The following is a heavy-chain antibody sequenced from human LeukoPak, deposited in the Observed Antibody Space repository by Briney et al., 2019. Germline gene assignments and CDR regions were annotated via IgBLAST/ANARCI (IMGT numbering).Heavy chain of an antibody. J-gene: IGHJ4*02. V-gene: IGHV3-9*01. CDR2: ISWNSGSI. D-gene: IGHD2-15*01. CDR1: GFTFSSYS. CDR3: AKDIGGRYDPGY. Sequence: GGSLRLSCAASGFTFSSYSMNWVRQAPGKGLEWVSGISWNSGSIGYADSVKGRFTISRDNAKNSLYLQMNSLRAEDTALYYCAKDIGGRYDPGYWGQGTLVTVSS.